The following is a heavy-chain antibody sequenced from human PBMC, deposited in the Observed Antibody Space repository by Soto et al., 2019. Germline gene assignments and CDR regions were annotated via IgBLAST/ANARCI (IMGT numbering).Heavy chain of an antibody. J-gene: IGHJ5*02. CDR3: ARGKSVIAARPALWWFDP. D-gene: IGHD6-6*01. CDR1: GYTFTSYY. V-gene: IGHV1-46*01. Sequence: ASVKVSCKASGYTFTSYYMHWVRQAPGEGLEWMGIINPSGGSTSYAQKFQGRVTMTRDTSTSTVYMELSSLRSEDTAVYYCARGKSVIAARPALWWFDPWGQGTLVTVSS. CDR2: INPSGGST.